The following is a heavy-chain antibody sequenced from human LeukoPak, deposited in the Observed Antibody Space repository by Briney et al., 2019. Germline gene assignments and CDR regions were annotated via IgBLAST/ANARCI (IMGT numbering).Heavy chain of an antibody. J-gene: IGHJ3*02. CDR2: IYYSGST. CDR3: ARGVVAEVFDI. CDR1: GGSISTYY. D-gene: IGHD5-12*01. Sequence: PSETLFLTCTISGGSISTYYWSWIRQPPGKGLEWIGYIYYSGSTNYNPSLKSRVTISVDTSKNQFSLKLSSVTAADTAVYYCARGVVAEVFDIWGQGTMVTVSS. V-gene: IGHV4-59*01.